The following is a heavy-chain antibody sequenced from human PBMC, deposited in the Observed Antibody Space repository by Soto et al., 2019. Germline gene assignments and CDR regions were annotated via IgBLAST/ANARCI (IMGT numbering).Heavy chain of an antibody. J-gene: IGHJ4*02. CDR3: ARDRDNSNWPNFDS. D-gene: IGHD6-13*01. CDR2: VLPFLDIT. Sequence: QVQLVQSGSEVKKPGSSVRVSCKTSGDTFSIYTISWVRQAPGQGLEWMGRVLPFLDITSYSQRFQGRVTIXAXRXXTPAYMELTSLRSEDTAVYYCARDRDNSNWPNFDSWGQGTLVTVSS. CDR1: GDTFSIYT. V-gene: IGHV1-69*02.